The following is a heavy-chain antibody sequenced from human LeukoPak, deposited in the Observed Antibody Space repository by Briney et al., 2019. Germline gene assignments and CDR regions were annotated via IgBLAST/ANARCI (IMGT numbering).Heavy chain of an antibody. V-gene: IGHV4-34*01. Sequence: PSETLSLTCAVYGGSFSGYYWSWIRQPPGKGLEWIGEINHSGSTNYNPSLKSRVTISVDTSKNQFSLKLSSVTAADTAVYYCARGADNWFGPWGQGTLVTVSS. J-gene: IGHJ5*02. CDR2: INHSGST. CDR1: GGSFSGYY. CDR3: ARGADNWFGP.